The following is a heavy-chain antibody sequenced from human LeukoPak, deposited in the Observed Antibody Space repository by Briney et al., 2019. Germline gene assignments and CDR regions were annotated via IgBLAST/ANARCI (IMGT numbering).Heavy chain of an antibody. CDR3: ARGGSGFRDFDY. V-gene: IGHV1-46*01. CDR1: GYTFTSYY. D-gene: IGHD6-19*01. Sequence: ASVKVSCKASGYTFTSYYMHWVRQAPGQGLEWMGIINPSGGSTSYAQKFQGRVTMTRDTFTSTAYMELRSLRSDDTAVYYCARGGSGFRDFDYWGQGTLVTVSS. J-gene: IGHJ4*02. CDR2: INPSGGST.